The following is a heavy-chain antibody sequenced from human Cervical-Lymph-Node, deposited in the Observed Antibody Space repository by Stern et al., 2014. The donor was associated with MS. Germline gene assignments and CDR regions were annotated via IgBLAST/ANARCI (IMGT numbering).Heavy chain of an antibody. CDR2: IFPGGSDI. CDR3: ARHCGFRPGCIDY. CDR1: GYTFTSYW. D-gene: IGHD2-21*01. J-gene: IGHJ4*02. Sequence: VQLLQPGPEVKRPGESLKISCQASGYTFTSYWIGWVRQMPGKGLEWIAIIFPGGSDIRYSPSFQGQVTISADKSISTAYLQWSRLKASDTAMYYCARHCGFRPGCIDYWGQGTLVTVSS. V-gene: IGHV5-51*01.